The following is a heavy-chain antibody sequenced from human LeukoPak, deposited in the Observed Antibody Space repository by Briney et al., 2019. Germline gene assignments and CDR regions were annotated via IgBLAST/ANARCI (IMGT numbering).Heavy chain of an antibody. J-gene: IGHJ4*01. D-gene: IGHD3-10*01. V-gene: IGHV4-34*01. CDR2: INHSGST. Sequence: SETLSLTCAVYGGSFSGYYWSWIRQPPGKGLEWIGEINHSGSTNYNPSLKSRVTISVDTSKNQFSLKLSSVTAADTAVYYCARDQYYGSGSYYKGDFDYWGHGTLVTVSS. CDR3: ARDQYYGSGSYYKGDFDY. CDR1: GGSFSGYY.